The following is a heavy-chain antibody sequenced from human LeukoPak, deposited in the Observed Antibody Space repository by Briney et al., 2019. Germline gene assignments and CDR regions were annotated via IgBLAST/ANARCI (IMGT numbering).Heavy chain of an antibody. J-gene: IGHJ4*02. Sequence: SETLSLTCAVYGGSFRGYYWSWIRQPPGKGVEGIGEINHSGGTNYNPSLKSRVAISIDTSKDQFSLKLSSVTAADTAVYYCARESGIEAPGRSLAYWGQGTLVTVSS. CDR1: GGSFRGYY. CDR3: ARESGIEAPGRSLAY. CDR2: INHSGGT. V-gene: IGHV4-34*01. D-gene: IGHD6-13*01.